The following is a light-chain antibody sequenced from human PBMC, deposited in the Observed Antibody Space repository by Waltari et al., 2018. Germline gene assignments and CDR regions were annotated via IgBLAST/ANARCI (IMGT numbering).Light chain of an antibody. Sequence: IVLTQSPDTLSLSPGERATLSCRASQRVSTCSSAWYQQKPGQAPRLLSYGTSSRATGFPDRFSGSGSGTDFTLTISRLEPEDFAVYHCQQYDGSAVTFGGGTKVEIK. V-gene: IGKV3-20*01. CDR1: QRVSTCS. CDR2: GTS. CDR3: QQYDGSAVT. J-gene: IGKJ4*01.